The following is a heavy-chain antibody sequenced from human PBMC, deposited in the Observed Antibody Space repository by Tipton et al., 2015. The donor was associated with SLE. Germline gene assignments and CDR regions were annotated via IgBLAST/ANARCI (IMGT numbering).Heavy chain of an antibody. CDR1: GGTFSSYA. D-gene: IGHD1-26*01. V-gene: IGHV1-69*05. Sequence: QSGAEVKKPGSSVKVSCKASGGTFSSYAISWVRQAPGQGLEWMGGIIPIFGTANYAQKFQGRVTITTDESTSTAYMELSSLISEDTAVYYCARGWSEVGAAPSPYGYWGQGPLVTVSS. CDR2: IIPIFGTA. J-gene: IGHJ4*02. CDR3: ARGWSEVGAAPSPYGY.